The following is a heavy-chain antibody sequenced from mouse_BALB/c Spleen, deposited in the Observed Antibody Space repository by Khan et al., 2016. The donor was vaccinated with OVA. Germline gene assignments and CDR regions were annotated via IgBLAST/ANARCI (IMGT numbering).Heavy chain of an antibody. J-gene: IGHJ3*01. CDR3: ARRCYDYGRGALFAY. Sequence: QVQLKQSGPGLVQPSQSLSITCTVSGFSLSNYSVHWVRQSPGKGLEWLGVIWRAGSTDYNAAFIYRLSIRTDNSRSKVFFKLNSLQPNETAIYYCARRCYDYGRGALFAYWGQGTLGTVSA. V-gene: IGHV2-2*02. CDR1: GFSLSNYS. D-gene: IGHD2-4*01. CDR2: IWRAGST.